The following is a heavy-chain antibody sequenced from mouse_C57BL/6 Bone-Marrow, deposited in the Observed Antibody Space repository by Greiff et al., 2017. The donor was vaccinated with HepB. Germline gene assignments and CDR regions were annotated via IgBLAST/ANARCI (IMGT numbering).Heavy chain of an antibody. D-gene: IGHD2-12*01. CDR1: GYTFTSYW. Sequence: QVQLKQPGAELVKPGASVKLSCKASGYTFTSYWMHWVKQRPGQGLEWIGMIHPNSGSTNYNEKFKSKATLTVDKSSSTAYMQLSSLTSEDSAVYYCARAYDGGDWYFDVWGTGTTVTVSS. CDR2: IHPNSGST. V-gene: IGHV1-64*01. J-gene: IGHJ1*03. CDR3: ARAYDGGDWYFDV.